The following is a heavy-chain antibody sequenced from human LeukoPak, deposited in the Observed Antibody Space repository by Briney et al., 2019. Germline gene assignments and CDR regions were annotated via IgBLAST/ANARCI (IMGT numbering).Heavy chain of an antibody. CDR3: ARGGNYYDSTSLGH. J-gene: IGHJ4*02. CDR2: MNPNSGNT. D-gene: IGHD3-22*01. Sequence: ASVKVSCKASGYTFTSYDINWVRQATGQGLEWMGWMNPNSGNTGYAQKFQGRVTMTRNTSISTAYMELSRLRSEDTAVYYCARGGNYYDSTSLGHWGQGTLVTVSS. CDR1: GYTFTSYD. V-gene: IGHV1-8*01.